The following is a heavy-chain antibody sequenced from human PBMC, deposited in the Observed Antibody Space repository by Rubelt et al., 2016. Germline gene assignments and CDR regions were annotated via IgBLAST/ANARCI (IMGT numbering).Heavy chain of an antibody. CDR3: ARDGGRYSSSRYPFDY. CDR2: IYYSGST. V-gene: IGHV4-34*01. CDR1: GGSFSGYY. Sequence: QVQLQQWGAGLLKPSETLSLTCAVYGGSFSGYYWSWIRQPPGKGLEWIGSIYYSGSTYYNPSLKCRGILSVATSKNQFSRKLSSGTAADTAVYYCARDGGRYSSSRYPFDYWGQGTLVTVSS. D-gene: IGHD6-13*01. J-gene: IGHJ4*02.